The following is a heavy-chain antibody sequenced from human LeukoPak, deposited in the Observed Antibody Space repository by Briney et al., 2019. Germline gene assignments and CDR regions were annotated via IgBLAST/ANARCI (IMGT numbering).Heavy chain of an antibody. J-gene: IGHJ3*02. CDR2: INHSGST. CDR3: ARAGYCTGGVCYPDAFDI. V-gene: IGHV4-34*01. CDR1: GGSFSGYY. Sequence: PSETLSLTCAVYGGSFSGYYWSWIRQPPGKGLEWIGEINHSGSTNYNPSLKSRVTISVDTSKNQYSLKLSSVTAADTAVYYCARAGYCTGGVCYPDAFDIWGQGTMVTVSS. D-gene: IGHD2-8*02.